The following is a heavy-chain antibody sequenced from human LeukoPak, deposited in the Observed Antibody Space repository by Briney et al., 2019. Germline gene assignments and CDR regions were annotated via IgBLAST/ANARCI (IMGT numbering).Heavy chain of an antibody. CDR3: ARVNILTSYYFDY. CDR2: IYSGGST. Sequence: GGSLRLSCAASGFTVSSNYMSWVRQAPGKGLEWVSVIYSGGSTYYADSVKGRFTISRDNSKNTLYLQMNSLRAEDTAVYYCARVNILTSYYFDYWGQGTLVTVSS. CDR1: GFTVSSNY. V-gene: IGHV3-66*01. J-gene: IGHJ4*02. D-gene: IGHD3-9*01.